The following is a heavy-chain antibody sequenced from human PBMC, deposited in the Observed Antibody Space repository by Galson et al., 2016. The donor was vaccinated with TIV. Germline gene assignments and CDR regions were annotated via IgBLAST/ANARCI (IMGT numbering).Heavy chain of an antibody. J-gene: IGHJ4*01. CDR1: GYTFTRYW. CDR3: ARNDFPDCGGDLYTEYFFSC. Sequence: QSGAEVKKPGESLEISCQASGYTFTRYWIGWVRQMPGKGLEWMGMIYPGDSSTRLSLSFRGQVTMSVDKSINTAYLQWSGLRTSDTAMCFCARNDFPDCGGDLYTEYFFSCWGHAPLVTVSS. CDR2: IYPGDSST. V-gene: IGHV5-51*01. D-gene: IGHD2-21*01.